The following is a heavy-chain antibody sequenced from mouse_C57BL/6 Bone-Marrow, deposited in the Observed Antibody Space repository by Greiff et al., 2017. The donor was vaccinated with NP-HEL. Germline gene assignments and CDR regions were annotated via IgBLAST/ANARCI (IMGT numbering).Heavy chain of an antibody. CDR1: GYTFTSYW. D-gene: IGHD4-1*01. J-gene: IGHJ2*01. CDR2: IDPSDSYT. CDR3: ARSSATWDGRYFDY. V-gene: IGHV1-69*01. Sequence: QVQLQQPGAELVMPGASVKLSCKASGYTFTSYWMHWVKQRPGQGLEWIGEIDPSDSYTNYNQKFKGKSTLTVDKSSSTAYMQRSSLTSEDSAVYYCARSSATWDGRYFDYWGQGTTLTVSS.